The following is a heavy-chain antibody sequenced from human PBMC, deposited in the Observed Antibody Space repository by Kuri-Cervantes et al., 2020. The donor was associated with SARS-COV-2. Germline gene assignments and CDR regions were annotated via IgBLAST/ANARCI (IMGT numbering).Heavy chain of an antibody. CDR1: GGSFSDYY. CDR3: VKGGARITNSGVVIANWFDP. CDR2: INHSGNT. V-gene: IGHV4-34*01. J-gene: IGHJ5*02. D-gene: IGHD3-3*01. Sequence: SETLSLTCAVYGGSFSDYYWSWVRQPPGKGLEWIGEINHSGNTNYDPSLKSRVTISIDTSKNQFSLKLSSVTAADTAVYCCVKGGARITNSGVVIANWFDPWGHGNLVTGSS.